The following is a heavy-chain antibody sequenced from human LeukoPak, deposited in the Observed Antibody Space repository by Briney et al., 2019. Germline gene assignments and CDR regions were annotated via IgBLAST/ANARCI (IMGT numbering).Heavy chain of an antibody. D-gene: IGHD6-13*01. CDR3: ARDLMGIAYRGAFYY. J-gene: IGHJ4*02. CDR2: IKQDGSEK. Sequence: GGSLRLSCAASGFTFSSYWMSWVRQAPGKGLEWVANIKQDGSEKYYVDSVKGRFTISRDNAKNSLYLQMNSLRAEDTAVYYCARDLMGIAYRGAFYYWGQGTLVTVSS. V-gene: IGHV3-7*03. CDR1: GFTFSSYW.